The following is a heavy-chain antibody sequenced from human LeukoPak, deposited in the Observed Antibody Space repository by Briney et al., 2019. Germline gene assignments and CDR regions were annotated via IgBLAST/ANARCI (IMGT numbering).Heavy chain of an antibody. CDR2: IYYSGNT. V-gene: IGHV4-39*01. D-gene: IGHD3-22*01. Sequence: SETLSLTCTVSGGSMSSTSYYWGWIRQPPGKGLQWIGTIYYSGNTYYTPSLKSRVTMSVDTSKNQFSLRLSSVTAADTAVFYCARLSPYSYDSSGASADYYAVDVWGQGTTVTVSS. CDR3: ARLSPYSYDSSGASADYYAVDV. J-gene: IGHJ6*02. CDR1: GGSMSSTSYY.